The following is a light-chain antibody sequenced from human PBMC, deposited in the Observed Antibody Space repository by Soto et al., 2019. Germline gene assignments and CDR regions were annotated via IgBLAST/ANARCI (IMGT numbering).Light chain of an antibody. V-gene: IGKV1-5*03. J-gene: IGKJ2*01. CDR2: KAS. CDR3: EQYNSLSS. CDR1: QSISSW. Sequence: DIQMTQSPSTLSASVGDRVTITCRASQSISSWLAWYQQKPGKAPKLLIYKASSLESGVPSRFSGSGSGTEFTRTISSLPLDDFETDYCEQYNSLSSFGKGTKLEI.